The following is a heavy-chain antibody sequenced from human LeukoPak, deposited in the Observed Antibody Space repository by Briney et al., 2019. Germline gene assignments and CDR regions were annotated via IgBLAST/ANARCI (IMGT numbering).Heavy chain of an antibody. CDR3: AAGSYYDY. CDR1: GGSFSGYY. V-gene: IGHV4-34*01. D-gene: IGHD1-26*01. J-gene: IGHJ4*02. Sequence: SETLSLTCAVYGGSFSGYYWSWIRQPPGKGLEWIGEINHSGSTNYNPSLKSRVTISVDTSKNQFSLKLSSVTAADTAVYYCAAGSYYDYWGQGTLVTVSS. CDR2: INHSGST.